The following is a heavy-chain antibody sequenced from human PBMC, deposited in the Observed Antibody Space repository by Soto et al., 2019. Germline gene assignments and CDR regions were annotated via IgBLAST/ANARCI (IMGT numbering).Heavy chain of an antibody. CDR1: GGTFSSYA. Sequence: SVKVSCKASGGTFSSYAISWVRQAPGQGLEWMGGIIPIFGTANYAQKFQGRVTITADESTSTAYMELSSLRSEDTAVYYCAREDQQWLVSYFDYWGQATLDTVSS. CDR2: IIPIFGTA. CDR3: AREDQQWLVSYFDY. D-gene: IGHD6-19*01. J-gene: IGHJ4*02. V-gene: IGHV1-69*13.